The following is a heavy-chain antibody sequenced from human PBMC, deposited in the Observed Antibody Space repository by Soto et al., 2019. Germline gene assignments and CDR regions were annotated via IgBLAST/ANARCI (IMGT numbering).Heavy chain of an antibody. Sequence: QVQLVQSGAEEKKPGASVKVSCKASGYTFTSYAMHWVRQAPGQRLEWMGWINAGNGNTKYSQKFQGRVTITRDTSGSTTYMELSSMRSEDTAVYYCARRSGMAVVERWGQGTMVNVSS. V-gene: IGHV1-3*05. CDR3: ARRSGMAVVER. CDR2: INAGNGNT. CDR1: GYTFTSYA. D-gene: IGHD6-19*01. J-gene: IGHJ5*02.